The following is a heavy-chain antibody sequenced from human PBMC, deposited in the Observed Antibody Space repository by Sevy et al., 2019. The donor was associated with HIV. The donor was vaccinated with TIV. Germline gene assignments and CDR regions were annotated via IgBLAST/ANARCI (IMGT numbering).Heavy chain of an antibody. V-gene: IGHV3-30-3*01. D-gene: IGHD3-22*01. CDR2: ISYDGSNK. J-gene: IGHJ4*02. Sequence: GGSLRLSCAASGFTFSSYAMHWVRQAPGKGLEWVAVISYDGSNKYYAYSVKGRFTISRDNSKNTLYLQMNSLRAEDTAVYYCARDYYDSSGYVYWGQGTLVTVSS. CDR1: GFTFSSYA. CDR3: ARDYYDSSGYVY.